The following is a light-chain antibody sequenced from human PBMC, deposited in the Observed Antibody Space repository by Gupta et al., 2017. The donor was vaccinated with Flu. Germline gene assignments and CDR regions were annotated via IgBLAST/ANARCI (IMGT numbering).Light chain of an antibody. CDR1: QGVISN. V-gene: IGKV3-15*01. CDR3: QQYMDWPET. J-gene: IGKJ2*01. Sequence: IVMTKSPAVLSVSPGENATLSCRASQGVISNLAWYQQKPGQSPRRLMYGASTRAAGIPARFSGSGSGTECTLTISSLRSEDFAIYYCQQYMDWPETFGQGTKLDIK. CDR2: GAS.